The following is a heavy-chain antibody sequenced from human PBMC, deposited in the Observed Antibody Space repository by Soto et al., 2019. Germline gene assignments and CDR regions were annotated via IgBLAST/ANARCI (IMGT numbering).Heavy chain of an antibody. Sequence: QVQLVESGGGVVQPGRSLRLSCAASGFTFSSYGMHWVRQAPGTGLEWVAVIWYDGSNKYYADSVKGRFTISRDNSKNTLYLQMNSLRAEDTAVYYCARTIAARVVYYYYGMDVWGQGTTVTVSS. CDR1: GFTFSSYG. CDR3: ARTIAARVVYYYYGMDV. V-gene: IGHV3-33*01. J-gene: IGHJ6*02. D-gene: IGHD6-6*01. CDR2: IWYDGSNK.